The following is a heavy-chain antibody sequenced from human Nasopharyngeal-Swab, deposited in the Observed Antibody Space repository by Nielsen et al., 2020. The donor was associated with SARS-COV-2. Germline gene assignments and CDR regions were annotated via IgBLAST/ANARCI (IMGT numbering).Heavy chain of an antibody. CDR1: GDSVSSNSAA. D-gene: IGHD1-26*01. J-gene: IGHJ4*02. V-gene: IGHV6-1*01. Sequence: SQTLSLTGAIPGDSVSSNSAAWTWIRQSPSRGLEWLGRTYFRSKWLNDYAVSVKSRITINQDTSRNQFSLQLNSVAPEDTAIYYCARGSGTYSDYFDYWGQGTLVSVSS. CDR2: TYFRSKWLN. CDR3: ARGSGTYSDYFDY.